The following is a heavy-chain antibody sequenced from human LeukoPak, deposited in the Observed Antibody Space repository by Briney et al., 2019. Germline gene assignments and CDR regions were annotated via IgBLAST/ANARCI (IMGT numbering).Heavy chain of an antibody. V-gene: IGHV3-74*01. CDR1: GFTLSSYW. Sequence: PGGSLMLSCAASGFTLSSYWMHWVRQAPGKGLVWVSRINSDGSSTSYADSVKGRFTISRANSKNTLYLQMNSLRAEDTAVYYGANIGNWGQKTLVSVSS. CDR2: INSDGSST. J-gene: IGHJ4*02. D-gene: IGHD1/OR15-1a*01. CDR3: ANIGN.